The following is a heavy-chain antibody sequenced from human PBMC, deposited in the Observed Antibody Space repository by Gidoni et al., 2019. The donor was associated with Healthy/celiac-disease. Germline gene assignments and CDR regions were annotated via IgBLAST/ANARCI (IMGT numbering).Heavy chain of an antibody. CDR3: ARDYGGTLDY. D-gene: IGHD4-17*01. J-gene: IGHJ4*02. Sequence: QVQLQESGPGLVKPSETLSLTCPVSGGSISSYYWSWIRQPPGKGLEWIGYIYYSGSTNYNPSLKSRVTISVDTSKNQFSLKLSSVTAADTAVYYCARDYGGTLDYWGQGTLVTVSS. CDR2: IYYSGST. V-gene: IGHV4-59*01. CDR1: GGSISSYY.